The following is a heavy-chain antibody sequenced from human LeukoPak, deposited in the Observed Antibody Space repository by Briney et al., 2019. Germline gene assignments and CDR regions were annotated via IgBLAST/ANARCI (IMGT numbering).Heavy chain of an antibody. CDR3: ARAEGDYLNYYGMDV. D-gene: IGHD4-17*01. V-gene: IGHV3-21*01. CDR2: ISSGSVDI. CDR1: GFPLRSYS. Sequence: PGGALRLSCSASGFPLRSYSMNWVPQAPAKGLEWVPSISSGSVDIYYADSVKSRFTISRDNAKNSLCLQMNSLRAEDTAVYYCARAEGDYLNYYGMDVWGQGTTVTVSS. J-gene: IGHJ6*02.